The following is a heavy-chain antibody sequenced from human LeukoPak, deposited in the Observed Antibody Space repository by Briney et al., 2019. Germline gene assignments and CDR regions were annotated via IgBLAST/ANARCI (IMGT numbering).Heavy chain of an antibody. Sequence: RASVKVSCKASGYTFTNYDINWVRQASGQGLEWMGYMNPNSGKTVYAQKFQGRVTITSDTSIGTAYMELSSLRSEDTAVYYCAREGFDYWGQGTLVTVSS. V-gene: IGHV1-8*03. CDR1: GYTFTNYD. CDR2: MNPNSGKT. CDR3: AREGFDY. J-gene: IGHJ4*02.